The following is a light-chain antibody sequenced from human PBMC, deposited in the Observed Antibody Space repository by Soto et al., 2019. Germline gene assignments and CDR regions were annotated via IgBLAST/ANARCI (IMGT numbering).Light chain of an antibody. V-gene: IGKV4-1*01. CDR1: QSLLYSSNNENY. Sequence: DIVMTQSPDSLAVSLGETATINCKSSQSLLYSSNNENYLAWYQQKPGQPPKVLIYWASTRESGVPDRFTGSGSGTDFNLTSSSLQAEDVAVYYCQQYYTSPMYTFGQGTKLEIK. CDR2: WAS. J-gene: IGKJ2*01. CDR3: QQYYTSPMYT.